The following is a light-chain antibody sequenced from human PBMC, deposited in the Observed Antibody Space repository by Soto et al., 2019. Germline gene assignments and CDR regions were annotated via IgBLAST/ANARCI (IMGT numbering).Light chain of an antibody. Sequence: QSVLTQPPSASGTPGQRVTISCSGSNSNIGGNTVNWYQQLPGAAPKLLIYSNDQRPSGVPDRFSGSKFGTTASLAISGLQSEDAADYHCAKWDDSLNAAVFGAGTKVTVL. V-gene: IGLV1-44*01. J-gene: IGLJ1*01. CDR1: NSNIGGNT. CDR2: SND. CDR3: AKWDDSLNAAV.